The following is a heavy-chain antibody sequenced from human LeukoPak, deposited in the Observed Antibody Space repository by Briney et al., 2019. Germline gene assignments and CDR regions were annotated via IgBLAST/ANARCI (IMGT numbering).Heavy chain of an antibody. CDR1: GGSFSGYY. CDR2: INHSGST. CDR3: AGGGGDYYDSSGYYYVLGYYFDY. J-gene: IGHJ4*02. V-gene: IGHV4-34*01. Sequence: SETLSLTCAVYGGSFSGYYWSWIRQPPGKGLEWIGEINHSGSTNYNPSLKSRVTISVDTSKNQFSLKLSSVTAADTAVYYCAGGGGDYYDSSGYYYVLGYYFDYWGQGTLVTVSS. D-gene: IGHD3-22*01.